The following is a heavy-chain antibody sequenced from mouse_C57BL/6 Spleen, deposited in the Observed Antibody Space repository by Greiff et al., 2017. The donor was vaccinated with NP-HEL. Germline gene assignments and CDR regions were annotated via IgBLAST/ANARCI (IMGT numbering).Heavy chain of an antibody. CDR1: GYSITSGYY. V-gene: IGHV3-6*01. CDR2: ISYDGSN. CDR3: AREWETLYVSPFAY. J-gene: IGHJ3*01. D-gene: IGHD1-1*01. Sequence: EVQLQESGPGLVKPSQSLSLTCSVTGYSITSGYYWNWIRQFPGNKLEWMGYISYDGSNNYNPSLKNRISITRDTSKNQFFLKLNSVTTEDTATYYCAREWETLYVSPFAYWGQGTLVTVSA.